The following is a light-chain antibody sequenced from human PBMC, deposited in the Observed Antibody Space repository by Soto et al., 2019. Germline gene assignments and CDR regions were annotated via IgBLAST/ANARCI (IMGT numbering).Light chain of an antibody. J-gene: IGKJ4*01. CDR1: QSVSSY. V-gene: IGKV3-11*01. CDR3: QQRYNSLT. Sequence: TVLTQYPATLSLSPGETATRSCRASQSVSSYLAWYQQKPGQAPRLLIYDVSTRATGIPARFSGSGSGTDFTLTISSLEPEDFAFYYCQQRYNSLTFGGGTKVEIE. CDR2: DVS.